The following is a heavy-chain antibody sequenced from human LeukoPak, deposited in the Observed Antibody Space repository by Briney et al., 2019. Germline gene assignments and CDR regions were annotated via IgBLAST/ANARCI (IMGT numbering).Heavy chain of an antibody. D-gene: IGHD1-26*01. J-gene: IGHJ4*02. CDR1: GGSISSHY. Sequence: SETLSLTCTVSGGSISSHYWSWLRQPAGKGLEYIGRIHTSGITNYNPSLKNRVTMSGDTSKNQFYLNLRSVTAADTAVYYCARDLGSNYVYFDYWGQGSLVTVSS. CDR2: IHTSGIT. CDR3: ARDLGSNYVYFDY. V-gene: IGHV4-4*07.